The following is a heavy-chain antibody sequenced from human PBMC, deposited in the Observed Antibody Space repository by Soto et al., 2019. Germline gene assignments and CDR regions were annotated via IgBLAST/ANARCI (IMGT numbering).Heavy chain of an antibody. CDR2: ISAYNGNT. CDR1: GYTFTSYG. V-gene: IGHV1-18*01. D-gene: IGHD2-15*01. J-gene: IGHJ6*02. Sequence: QVQLVQSGAEVKKPGASVKVSCKASGYTFTSYGISWVRQAPGQGLEWMGWISAYNGNTNYAQKHQGRVTMTTDTSTSTAYMELRSLRSDDTAVYYCARDLRLGLTPTSVYYGMDVWGQGTTVTVSS. CDR3: ARDLRLGLTPTSVYYGMDV.